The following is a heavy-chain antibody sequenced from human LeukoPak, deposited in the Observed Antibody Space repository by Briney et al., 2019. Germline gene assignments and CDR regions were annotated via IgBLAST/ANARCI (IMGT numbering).Heavy chain of an antibody. CDR3: AKAVTNYYYYMDV. CDR2: ISSNGGST. CDR1: GFTFSSYA. Sequence: GGSLRLSCAASGFTFSSYAMHWVRQAPGKGLEYVSAISSNGGSTYYANSVKGRFTISRDNSKNTLYLQMNSLRAEDTAVYYCAKAVTNYYYYMDVWGKGTTVTVSS. J-gene: IGHJ6*03. V-gene: IGHV3-64*01. D-gene: IGHD4-11*01.